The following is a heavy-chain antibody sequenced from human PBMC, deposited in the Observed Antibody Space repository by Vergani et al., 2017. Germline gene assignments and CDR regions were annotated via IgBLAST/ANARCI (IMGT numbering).Heavy chain of an antibody. Sequence: QMQLQESGPGLVKASETLSLTCTVSGDSIISRSYYWGWIRQPPGKGLEWIGRIYNSGNGDSSSSLKSRVTISADTSKNQFSLRLTSVTAADTAVYYCANGKYYSDSTSHFRGRYFDVWGRGTLVTVPS. J-gene: IGHJ2*01. CDR3: ANGKYYSDSTSHFRGRYFDV. CDR1: GDSIISRSYY. CDR2: IYNSGNG. D-gene: IGHD3-16*01. V-gene: IGHV4-39*01.